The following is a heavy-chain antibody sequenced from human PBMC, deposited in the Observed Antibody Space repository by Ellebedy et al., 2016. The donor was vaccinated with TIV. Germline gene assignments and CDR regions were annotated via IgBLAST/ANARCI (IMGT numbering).Heavy chain of an antibody. D-gene: IGHD3-10*01. CDR2: INSDGSST. CDR3: ARGRGKQLVFDY. Sequence: GGSLRLXCAASGFPFSVYWMHWVRQAPGKGLVWVSRINSDGSSTSYADSVKGRFTVSRDNAKNTLYLQMNSLRAEDTAVYYCARGRGKQLVFDYWGQGTLVAVSS. V-gene: IGHV3-74*01. CDR1: GFPFSVYW. J-gene: IGHJ4*02.